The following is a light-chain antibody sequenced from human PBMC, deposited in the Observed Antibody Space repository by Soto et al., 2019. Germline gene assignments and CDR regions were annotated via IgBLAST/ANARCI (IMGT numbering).Light chain of an antibody. Sequence: QSALTQPPSASGSPGQSVTISCTGTSSDIGTYDYVSWYQHLPDKAPKLIIYEVSKRPSGVPDRFSGSKSGNTASLTVSGLQAEHEGDYYCCSYGGGNNFYVSGNGTKVTVL. J-gene: IGLJ1*01. CDR2: EVS. CDR1: SSDIGTYDY. V-gene: IGLV2-8*01. CDR3: CSYGGGNNFYV.